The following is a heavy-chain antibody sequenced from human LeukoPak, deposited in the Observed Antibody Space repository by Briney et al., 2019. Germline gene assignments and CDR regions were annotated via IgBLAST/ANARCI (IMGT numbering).Heavy chain of an antibody. J-gene: IGHJ4*02. V-gene: IGHV1-18*01. CDR2: ISAYNGNT. Sequence: ASVKVSCKASGGTFSSYAISWVRQAPGQGLEWMGWISAYNGNTNYAQKLQGRVTMTTDTSTSTAYMELRSLRSDDTAVYYCARSPLYYYDSSGYDWGQGTLVTVSS. CDR1: GGTFSSYA. CDR3: ARSPLYYYDSSGYD. D-gene: IGHD3-22*01.